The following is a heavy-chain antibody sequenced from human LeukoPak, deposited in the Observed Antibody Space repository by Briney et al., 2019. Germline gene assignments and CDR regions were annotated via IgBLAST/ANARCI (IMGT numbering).Heavy chain of an antibody. CDR1: GGSFSGYY. Sequence: PSETLSLTCAVYGGSFSGYYWSWIRQPPGKGLEWIGEINHSGSTNYNPSLKSRVTISVDTSKNQISLKLSSVTAADTAVYYCARARIRLDYWGQGTLVTVSS. CDR3: ARARIRLDY. J-gene: IGHJ4*02. CDR2: INHSGST. V-gene: IGHV4-34*01.